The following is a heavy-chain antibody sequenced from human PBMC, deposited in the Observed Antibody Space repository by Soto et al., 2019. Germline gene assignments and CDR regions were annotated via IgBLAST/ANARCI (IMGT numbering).Heavy chain of an antibody. CDR3: ARDLAWSSTSCHTPKEPLIPPPPKPAYYYYGMDV. J-gene: IGHJ6*02. CDR1: GYTFTSYG. Sequence: GASVKVSCTASGYTFTSYGISWVRQAPGEGLEWMGWISAYNGNTHYAQKLQGRVTMTTDTSTSTAYMELRSLRSDDTAVYFCARDLAWSSTSCHTPKEPLIPPPPKPAYYYYGMDVWGQGTTVTVSS. CDR2: ISAYNGNT. D-gene: IGHD2-2*02. V-gene: IGHV1-18*01.